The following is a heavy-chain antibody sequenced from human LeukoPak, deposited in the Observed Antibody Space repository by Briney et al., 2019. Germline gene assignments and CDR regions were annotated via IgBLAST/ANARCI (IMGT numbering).Heavy chain of an antibody. J-gene: IGHJ4*02. CDR2: ISASGAVP. CDR3: ARSLIVASEDY. D-gene: IGHD3-22*01. V-gene: IGHV3-11*04. CDR1: GFRFDSFY. Sequence: PGGSLRLSCAASGFRFDSFYMGWIRQVPGKGLDYIAFISASGAVPYYAESVKGRFTISRDNAKNSVSLQMNSLSGDDTAVYYCARSLIVASEDYWGQGTLVTVSS.